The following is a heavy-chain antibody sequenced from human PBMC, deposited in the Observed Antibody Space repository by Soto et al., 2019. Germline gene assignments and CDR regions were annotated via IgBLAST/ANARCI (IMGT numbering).Heavy chain of an antibody. CDR1: GYTFTSYY. D-gene: IGHD3-22*01. V-gene: IGHV1-46*01. Sequence: ASVKVSCKASGYTFTSYYMHWVRQAPGQGLEWMGIVNPSGGSTSYAQKFQGRVTMTRDTSTSTVYMELSSLRSEDTAVYYCASTALRDYDSSGYYYDYWGQGTLVTVSS. CDR3: ASTALRDYDSSGYYYDY. CDR2: VNPSGGST. J-gene: IGHJ4*02.